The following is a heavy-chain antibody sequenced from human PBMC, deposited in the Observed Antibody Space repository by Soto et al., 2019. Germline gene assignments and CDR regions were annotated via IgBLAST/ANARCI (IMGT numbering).Heavy chain of an antibody. CDR3: ARGSRIAARPNYYYYGMDV. CDR2: IYYSGST. CDR1: GGSVSSGGYY. J-gene: IGHJ6*02. V-gene: IGHV4-31*03. D-gene: IGHD6-6*01. Sequence: PSETLSLTCTVSGGSVSSGGYYWSWIRQHPGKGLEWIGYIYYSGSTYYNPSLKSRVTISVDTSKNQFSLKLSSVTAADTAVYYCARGSRIAARPNYYYYGMDVWGQGTTVTVSS.